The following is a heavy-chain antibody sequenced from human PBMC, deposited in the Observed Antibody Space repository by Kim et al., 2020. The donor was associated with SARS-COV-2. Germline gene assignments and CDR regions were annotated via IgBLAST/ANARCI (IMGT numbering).Heavy chain of an antibody. CDR3: ARHGGPYGDYARTLTLIAYYFDY. CDR2: IYYSGST. V-gene: IGHV4-39*01. CDR1: GGSISSSSFY. Sequence: SETLSLTCTVSGGSISSSSFYWGWIRQPPGKGLEWIGSIYYSGSTYYNPSLKSRVTISVDTSKNQFSLKLSSVTAADTAVYYCARHGGPYGDYARTLTLIAYYFDYWGQGTLVTVSS. D-gene: IGHD4-17*01. J-gene: IGHJ4*02.